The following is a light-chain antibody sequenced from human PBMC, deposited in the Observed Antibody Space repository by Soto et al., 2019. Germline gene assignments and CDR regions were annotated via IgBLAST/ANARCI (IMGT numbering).Light chain of an antibody. CDR2: KAS. V-gene: IGKV1-5*03. J-gene: IGKJ1*01. Sequence: PMVDSAATRSGSVGDRVTITCRASQTINSWLAWYQQKPGKAPKLLIYKASYLQSWVPSTFSGSGSGTEFTLTISSLQPDDFATYYCQQYTSYSSWPFGQRTKV. CDR1: QTINSW. CDR3: QQYTSYSSWP.